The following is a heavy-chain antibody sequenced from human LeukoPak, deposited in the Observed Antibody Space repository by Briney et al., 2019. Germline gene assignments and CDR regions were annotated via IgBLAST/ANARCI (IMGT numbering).Heavy chain of an antibody. J-gene: IGHJ4*02. CDR1: GFTFSNYW. CDR2: IYTDGSST. CDR3: ARDNYNAY. V-gene: IGHV3-74*01. Sequence: PGGSLRLSCAASGFTFSNYWMHWVRQAPGKGLVWVSRIYTDGSSTNYADSVKGRFTISRDNSKKTLYLQMNSLRAEDTAVYYCARDNYNAYWGQGTLVTVSS.